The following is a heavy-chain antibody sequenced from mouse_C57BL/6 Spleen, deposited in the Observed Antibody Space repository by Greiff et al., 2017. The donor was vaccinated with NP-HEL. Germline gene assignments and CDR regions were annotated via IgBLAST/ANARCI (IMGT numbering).Heavy chain of an antibody. D-gene: IGHD2-4*01. CDR3: ARERVYYDNYYAMDY. J-gene: IGHJ4*01. CDR2: INPSNGGT. V-gene: IGHV1-53*01. CDR1: GYTFTSYW. Sequence: QVQLQQPGTELVKPGASVKLSCKASGYTFTSYWMHWVKQRPGQGLEWIGNINPSNGGTNYNENFKSKATLTVDKSSSTAYMQLSSLTSEDSAVYYCARERVYYDNYYAMDYWGQGTSVTVSS.